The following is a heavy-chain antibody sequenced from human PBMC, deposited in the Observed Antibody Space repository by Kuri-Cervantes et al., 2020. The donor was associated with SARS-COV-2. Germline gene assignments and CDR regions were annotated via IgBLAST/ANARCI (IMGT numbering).Heavy chain of an antibody. Sequence: GGSLRLSCAASGFTFSNAWMSWVRQAPGKGLEWVGFIRSKAYGGTTEYAASVKGRFTISRDDSKSIAYLQMNSLKTEDTAVYYCTRDSHYYDFWSGLLDYWGQGTLVTVSS. CDR3: TRDSHYYDFWSGLLDY. CDR2: IRSKAYGGTT. V-gene: IGHV3-49*04. D-gene: IGHD3-3*01. CDR1: GFTFSNAW. J-gene: IGHJ4*02.